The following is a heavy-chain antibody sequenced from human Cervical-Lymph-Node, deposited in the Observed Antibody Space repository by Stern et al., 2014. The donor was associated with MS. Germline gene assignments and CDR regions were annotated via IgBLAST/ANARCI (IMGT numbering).Heavy chain of an antibody. CDR3: ATKLSGYYGMDV. V-gene: IGHV4-39*01. D-gene: IGHD3-3*01. CDR2: VYYSGNS. CDR1: GGSIRNNRYY. J-gene: IGHJ6*02. Sequence: QVQLQESGPGLVKPSETLSLTCTVSGGSIRNNRYYWAWIRQPPGKGLEWIGNVYYSGNSYYNPSLKSRVTISIDTSKNQFFLTLNFLTAADTAVYFCATKLSGYYGMDVWGQGTTVTVSS.